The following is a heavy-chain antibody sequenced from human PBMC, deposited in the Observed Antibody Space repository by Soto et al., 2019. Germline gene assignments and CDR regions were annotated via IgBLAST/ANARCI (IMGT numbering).Heavy chain of an antibody. Sequence: EVQLLESGGGLVQPGGSLRLYCAASGFTFSSYAMNWVRRAPGKGLEWVSGITGSGGSTFYADSVKGRFTVSRDNSREALFLQMNSLRAEDTAVYYGAKEFSPVSRVSLYNWGQGTLFTVSS. CDR3: AKEFSPVSRVSLYN. D-gene: IGHD2-8*01. V-gene: IGHV3-23*01. J-gene: IGHJ4*02. CDR2: ITGSGGST. CDR1: GFTFSSYA.